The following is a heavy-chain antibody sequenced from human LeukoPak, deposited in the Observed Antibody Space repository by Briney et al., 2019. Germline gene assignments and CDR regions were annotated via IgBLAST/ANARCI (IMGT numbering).Heavy chain of an antibody. CDR1: GFTFSSYS. D-gene: IGHD2-21*01. V-gene: IGHV3-21*01. J-gene: IGHJ6*03. CDR3: ARDIRPLSFMDV. CDR2: ISSSRRYI. Sequence: GGSLRLSCAASGFTFSSYSMNWVRQAPGEGREWVSSISSSRRYIYYTDSGKGGFTISTDNANNSLYLQMNSLSAEDTAVSYCARDIRPLSFMDVWGKGTTVTVSS.